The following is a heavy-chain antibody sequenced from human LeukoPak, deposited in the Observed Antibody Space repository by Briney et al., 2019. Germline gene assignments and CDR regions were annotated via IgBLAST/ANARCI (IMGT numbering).Heavy chain of an antibody. J-gene: IGHJ6*03. Sequence: GSVKVSCKASGYTFTSYDINWVRQATGQGLEWMGWMNPNSGNTGYAQKFQGRVTITRNISISTAYMELSSLRSEDTAVYYCARVIAAAEVYYYYMDVWGKGTTVTVSS. D-gene: IGHD6-13*01. CDR2: MNPNSGNT. V-gene: IGHV1-8*03. CDR1: GYTFTSYD. CDR3: ARVIAAAEVYYYYMDV.